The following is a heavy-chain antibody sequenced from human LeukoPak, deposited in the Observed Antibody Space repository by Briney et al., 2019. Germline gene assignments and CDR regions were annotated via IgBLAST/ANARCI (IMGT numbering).Heavy chain of an antibody. CDR3: AKFPLGGSYSFHYYGMDV. D-gene: IGHD1-26*01. CDR1: GFIFSSYA. J-gene: IGHJ6*02. Sequence: GGSLRLSCAASGFIFSSYAMSWVRQGPGMGLESVSAISASASHTYYADSVKGRFTISRDNSKKTVFLQMNSLRAEDTAVYYCAKFPLGGSYSFHYYGMDVWGQGTTVTVSS. CDR2: ISASASHT. V-gene: IGHV3-23*01.